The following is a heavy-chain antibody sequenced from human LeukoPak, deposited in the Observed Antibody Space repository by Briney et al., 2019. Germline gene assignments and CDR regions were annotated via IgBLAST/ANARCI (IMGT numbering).Heavy chain of an antibody. CDR1: GGSFSGYY. V-gene: IGHV4-34*01. D-gene: IGHD6-13*01. CDR2: INHSGST. J-gene: IGHJ6*03. CDR3: ARGRDSSSWYGGYYYYYYMDV. Sequence: SETLSLTCAVYGGSFSGYYWSWIRQPPGKGLEWIGEINHSGSTNYNPSLKSRVTISVDTSKNQFSLKLSSVTAADTAVYYCARGRDSSSWYGGYYYYYYMDVWGKGTTVTVSS.